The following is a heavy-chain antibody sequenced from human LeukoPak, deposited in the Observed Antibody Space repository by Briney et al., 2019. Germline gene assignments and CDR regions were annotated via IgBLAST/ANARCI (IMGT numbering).Heavy chain of an antibody. V-gene: IGHV1-2*02. CDR3: ARGYCSSTSCLGLYNWFDP. J-gene: IGHJ5*02. Sequence: GASVKVSCKASGYTFTGYYMHWVRQAPGQGLELMGCINPNSGGTNYAQKFQGRVTMTRDTSISTAYMELSRLRSDDTAVYYCARGYCSSTSCLGLYNWFDPWGQGTLVTVSS. CDR1: GYTFTGYY. CDR2: INPNSGGT. D-gene: IGHD2-2*01.